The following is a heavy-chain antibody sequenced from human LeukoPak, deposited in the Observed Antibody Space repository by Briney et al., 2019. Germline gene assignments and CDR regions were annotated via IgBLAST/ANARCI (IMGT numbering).Heavy chain of an antibody. V-gene: IGHV1-46*01. J-gene: IGHJ3*02. CDR1: GYTFTSYY. D-gene: IGHD2-15*01. Sequence: ASVKVSCKASGYTFTSYYMHWVRQAPGQGLEWMGIINPSGGSTSYAQKFQGRVTMTRDTSTSTVYMELSSLRSEDTAVYYCARHLWRSGAVVVTDAFDIWGQGTMVTVSS. CDR3: ARHLWRSGAVVVTDAFDI. CDR2: INPSGGST.